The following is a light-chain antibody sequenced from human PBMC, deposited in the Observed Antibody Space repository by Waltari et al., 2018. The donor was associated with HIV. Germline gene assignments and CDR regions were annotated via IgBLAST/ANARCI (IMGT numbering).Light chain of an antibody. V-gene: IGLV2-23*02. CDR1: SSDVGFNY. CDR3: CSYAGSSTLI. J-gene: IGLJ2*01. Sequence: QSALTQPASVSGSPGQSITISCPRTSSDVGFNYVSWFQQHPGKVPKLIIYDIVKRPSGVSNRFSGSKSGNTASLTISGLQAEDEADYYCCSYAGSSTLIFGGGTKLTVL. CDR2: DIV.